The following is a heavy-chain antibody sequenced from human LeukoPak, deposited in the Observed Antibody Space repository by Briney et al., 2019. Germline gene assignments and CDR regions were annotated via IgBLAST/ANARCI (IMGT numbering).Heavy chain of an antibody. CDR1: GGSFSGYY. Sequence: PSETLSLTCAVYGGSFSGYYWSWIRQPPGKGLEWIGEINHSGSTNYNPSLKSRVTISVDTSKNQFSLKLSSVTAADTAVYYCARNRDYAMGVWGQGTTVIVSS. J-gene: IGHJ6*02. D-gene: IGHD3-16*02. CDR3: ARNRDYAMGV. V-gene: IGHV4-34*01. CDR2: INHSGST.